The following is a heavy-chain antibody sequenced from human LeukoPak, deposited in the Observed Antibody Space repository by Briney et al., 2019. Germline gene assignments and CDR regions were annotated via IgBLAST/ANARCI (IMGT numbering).Heavy chain of an antibody. CDR2: INSDGSST. CDR1: GFTFSSYW. V-gene: IGHV3-74*01. CDR3: ARRKDIVVVPAAMGFDY. J-gene: IGHJ4*02. D-gene: IGHD2-2*01. Sequence: GGSLRLSCAASGFTFSSYWMHWVRQAPGKGLVWVSRINSDGSSTSYADSVKGRFTISRDNAKNTLYLQMNSLRAEDTAVYYCARRKDIVVVPAAMGFDYWGQGTLVTVSS.